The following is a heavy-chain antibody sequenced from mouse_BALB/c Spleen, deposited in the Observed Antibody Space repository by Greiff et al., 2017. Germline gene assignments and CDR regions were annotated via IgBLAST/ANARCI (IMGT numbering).Heavy chain of an antibody. V-gene: IGHV1-77*01. CDR1: GYTFTDYV. J-gene: IGHJ3*01. Sequence: VQLHQSGPELVKPGASVKMSCKASGYTFTDYVISWVKQRTGQGLEWIGEIYPGSGSTYYNEKFKGKATLTADKSSNTAYMQLSSLTSEDSAVYFCARPYYGNPFAYWGQGTLVTVSA. CDR2: IYPGSGST. D-gene: IGHD2-10*01. CDR3: ARPYYGNPFAY.